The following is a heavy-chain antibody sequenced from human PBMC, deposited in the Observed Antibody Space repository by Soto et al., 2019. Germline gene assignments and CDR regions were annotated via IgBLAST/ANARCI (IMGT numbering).Heavy chain of an antibody. CDR1: GYTFTGYG. J-gene: IGHJ5*02. D-gene: IGHD1-1*01. CDR3: ARAPILDVYNYYNWFDP. V-gene: IGHV1-18*01. CDR2: ISAYSGDT. Sequence: GASVKVSCKASGYTFTGYGFGWVRQAPGQGLEWMGWISAYSGDTNYAQSLQGRVTMTTDTSTRTAYMELRSLRSDDTAVYFCARAPILDVYNYYNWFDPWGQGTLVTVS.